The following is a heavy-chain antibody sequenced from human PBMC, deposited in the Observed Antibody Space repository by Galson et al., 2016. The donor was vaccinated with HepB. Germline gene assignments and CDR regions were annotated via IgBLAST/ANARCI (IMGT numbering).Heavy chain of an antibody. CDR3: ARGAPTVTALYYFDY. V-gene: IGHV3-30*04. D-gene: IGHD4-17*01. CDR2: ISYNGNNA. J-gene: IGHJ4*02. CDR1: GFTFNNYA. Sequence: SLRLSCAASGFTFNNYAMHWLRQAPGEGLEWVAVISYNGNNAFYADSVKGRFTISRDNSKNTLFLQMNSLRPEATAVYYCARGAPTVTALYYFDYWGQGTQGTVSS.